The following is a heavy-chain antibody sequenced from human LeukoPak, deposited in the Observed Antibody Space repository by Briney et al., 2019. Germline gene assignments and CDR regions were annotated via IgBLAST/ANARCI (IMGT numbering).Heavy chain of an antibody. J-gene: IGHJ4*02. Sequence: KPSETLSLTCIVSGGSISSYYWSWIRQPPGKGLEWIGYIYYSGSTNYNPSLKSRVTISVDTSKNQFSLKLSSVTAADTAVYDCARGLMMAVAGRGEFHYWGQGTLVTVSS. V-gene: IGHV4-59*01. D-gene: IGHD6-13*01. CDR2: IYYSGST. CDR3: ARGLMMAVAGRGEFHY. CDR1: GGSISSYY.